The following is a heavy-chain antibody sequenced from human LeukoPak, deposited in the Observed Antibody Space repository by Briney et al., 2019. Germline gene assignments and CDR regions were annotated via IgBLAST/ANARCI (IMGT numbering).Heavy chain of an antibody. D-gene: IGHD3-22*01. J-gene: IGHJ4*02. V-gene: IGHV3-30*18. CDR3: AKGGGLLNYYDSSGYIDY. CDR2: ISYDGSNK. Sequence: GGSLRLSCAASGFTFSSYGMHWVRQAPGKGLEWVAVISYDGSNKYYADSVKGRFTISRDNSKNTLYLQMNSLRAEDTAVYYCAKGGGLLNYYDSSGYIDYWGQGTLVTVSS. CDR1: GFTFSSYG.